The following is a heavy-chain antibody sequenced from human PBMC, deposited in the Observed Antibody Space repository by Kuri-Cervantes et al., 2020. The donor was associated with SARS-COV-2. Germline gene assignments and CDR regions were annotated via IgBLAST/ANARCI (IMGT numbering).Heavy chain of an antibody. CDR1: GGSISGYF. J-gene: IGHJ5*02. CDR2: MYYGGNT. V-gene: IGHV4-59*12. CDR3: VKGGARITNSGVVIANRFDP. D-gene: IGHD3-3*01. Sequence: SETLSLTCGVSGGSISGYFWTWIRQSPQKGLEWIGYMYYGGNTNYNPFLESRVTISIDTSKNQFSLKLSSVTAADTAVYYCVKGGARITNSGVVIANRFDPWGQGTLVTVSS.